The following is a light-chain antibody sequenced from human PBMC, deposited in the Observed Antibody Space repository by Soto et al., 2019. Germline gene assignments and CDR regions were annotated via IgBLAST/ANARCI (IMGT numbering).Light chain of an antibody. J-gene: IGLJ3*02. CDR2: GVS. Sequence: QSALTQPASVSGSPGQSITISCTGTSSDVGGYNYVSWYQHHPGKAPKLMIYGVSNRPSGVSNRFSGSKSGNTASLTISGLQAEDEADYYCCSYTGSSTPVFGGGTKLTVL. CDR1: SSDVGGYNY. V-gene: IGLV2-14*01. CDR3: CSYTGSSTPV.